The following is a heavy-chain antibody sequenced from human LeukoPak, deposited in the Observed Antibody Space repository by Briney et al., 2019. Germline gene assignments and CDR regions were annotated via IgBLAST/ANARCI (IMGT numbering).Heavy chain of an antibody. V-gene: IGHV1-8*01. D-gene: IGHD2-2*01. CDR2: MNPNSGNT. J-gene: IGHJ6*02. CDR1: GYTFTSYD. CDR3: ARKGIVVVPAAPYYYYGMDV. Sequence: ASVKVSCKASGYTFTSYDINWVRQATGQGLEWMGWMNPNSGNTGYAQKFQGRVTMTRNTSISTAYMELSSLRSEDTAVYYCARKGIVVVPAAPYYYYGMDVWGQGTTVTVSS.